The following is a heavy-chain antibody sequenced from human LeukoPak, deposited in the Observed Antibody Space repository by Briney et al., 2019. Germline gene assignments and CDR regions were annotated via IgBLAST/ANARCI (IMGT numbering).Heavy chain of an antibody. CDR1: GGSISSYY. V-gene: IGHV4-59*01. Sequence: KPSETLCLTCTVSGGSISSYYWSWIRQPPGKGLEWIGYIYYSGSTTYNPSLKSRVTISVDTSKNQFSLKLSSVTAADTAVYYCARDGLDAFDIWGQGTMVAVSS. CDR2: IYYSGST. J-gene: IGHJ3*02. CDR3: ARDGLDAFDI.